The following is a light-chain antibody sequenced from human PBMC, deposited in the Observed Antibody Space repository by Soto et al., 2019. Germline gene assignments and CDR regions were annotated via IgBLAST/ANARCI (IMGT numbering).Light chain of an antibody. CDR2: AAS. Sequence: DIQMTQSPSSLSASVGDRVTITCRASQGIRNNLAWYQQKPGNVPKLLIYAASTLQSGVPSRFSGSGSGTDCTLTISSLQPEDFATYYFQKYNSAPWTFGQGTKVEIK. V-gene: IGKV1-27*01. J-gene: IGKJ1*01. CDR3: QKYNSAPWT. CDR1: QGIRNN.